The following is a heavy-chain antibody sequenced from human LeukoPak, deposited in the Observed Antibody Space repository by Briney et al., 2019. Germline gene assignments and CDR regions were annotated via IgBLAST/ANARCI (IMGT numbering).Heavy chain of an antibody. CDR3: ARHQGNYGDYYYYMDV. CDR1: GGSITNSYY. D-gene: IGHD4-17*01. J-gene: IGHJ6*03. Sequence: SETLSLTCTVSGGSITNSYYWGWIRQPPGKGLAWIGSFYYSGSTYYNPSLKSRVTISVDTSRNQFSLKLSSVTAADTAVYYCARHQGNYGDYYYYMDVWGKGTTVTVSS. V-gene: IGHV4-39*01. CDR2: FYYSGST.